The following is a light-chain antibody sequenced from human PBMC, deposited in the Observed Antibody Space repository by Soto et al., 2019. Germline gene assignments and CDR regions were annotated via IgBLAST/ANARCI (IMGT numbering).Light chain of an antibody. CDR1: QSVSRSF. J-gene: IGKJ4*01. V-gene: IGKV3-20*01. CDR3: QQYESSPLT. Sequence: EIVLTQAPDTLSLSPGERATLSCRASQSVSRSFLAWYHQKHGQAPRLRIYRASSRATGIPDRFTGSGSGTDFTLTIRRLEPEDFAVYYCQQYESSPLTFGGGTKVEIK. CDR2: RAS.